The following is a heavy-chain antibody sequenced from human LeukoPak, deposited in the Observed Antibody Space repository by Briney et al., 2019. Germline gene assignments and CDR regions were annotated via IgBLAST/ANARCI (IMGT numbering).Heavy chain of an antibody. J-gene: IGHJ4*02. CDR3: ARAPAKYCSSTSCHFDY. D-gene: IGHD2-2*01. Sequence: AAVKVSCKASGYTFTGYYMHRARQAPVQGLEWMGWINPNSGGTNYAQKVQGRVTMTRNTSISTAYMELSSLRSEDTAVYYRARAPAKYCSSTSCHFDYWGQGTLVTVSS. CDR2: INPNSGGT. CDR1: GYTFTGYY. V-gene: IGHV1-2*02.